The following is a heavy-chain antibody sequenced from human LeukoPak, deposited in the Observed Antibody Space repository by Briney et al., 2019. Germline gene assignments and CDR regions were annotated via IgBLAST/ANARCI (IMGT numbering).Heavy chain of an antibody. CDR2: ISGSGGST. V-gene: IGHV3-23*01. Sequence: PGGSLRLSCAASGFTFSSYAMSWVRQAPGKGLEWVSAISGSGGSTYYADSVKGRFTISRDNSKNTLYLQMNSLRAEDTAVYYCARGPGYSGYDFCDYWGQGTLVTVSS. D-gene: IGHD5-12*01. CDR3: ARGPGYSGYDFCDY. CDR1: GFTFSSYA. J-gene: IGHJ4*02.